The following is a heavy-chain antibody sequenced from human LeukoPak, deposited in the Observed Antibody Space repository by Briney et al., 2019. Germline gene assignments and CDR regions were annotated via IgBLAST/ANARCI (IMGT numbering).Heavy chain of an antibody. CDR1: GGTFSTYA. V-gene: IGHV1-69*01. Sequence: SVKVSCKASGGTFSTYAISWVRQAPGQGLEWMGGIIPIFGTANYAQKFQGRVTITADESTSTAYMELSSLRSEDTAVYYCASSQSPPSYDFWSGYYYDYWGQGTLVTVSS. CDR2: IIPIFGTA. CDR3: ASSQSPPSYDFWSGYYYDY. J-gene: IGHJ4*02. D-gene: IGHD3-3*01.